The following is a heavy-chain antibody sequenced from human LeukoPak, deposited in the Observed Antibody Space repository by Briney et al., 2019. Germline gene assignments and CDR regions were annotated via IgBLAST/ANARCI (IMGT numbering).Heavy chain of an antibody. CDR2: IIPIFGTA. CDR1: GGTFSSYA. V-gene: IGHV1-69*01. D-gene: IGHD3-22*01. J-gene: IGHJ3*02. CDR3: ARDSSGYYGAFDI. Sequence: ASVKVSCKASGGTFSSYAISWVRQAPGQGLEWMGGIIPIFGTANYAQKFQGRVTITADESTSTAYMGLSSLGSEDTAVYYCARDSSGYYGAFDIWGQGTMVTVSS.